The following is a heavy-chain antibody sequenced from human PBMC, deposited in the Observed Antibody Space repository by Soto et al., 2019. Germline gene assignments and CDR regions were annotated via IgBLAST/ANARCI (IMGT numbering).Heavy chain of an antibody. CDR2: ISYDGSNE. D-gene: IGHD3-22*01. CDR1: GFTFSGYT. V-gene: IGHV3-30*18. Sequence: PGGSLRLSCAGSGFTFSGYTMNWVRQAPGKGLEWVAHISYDGSNEHYTDAVKGRFTISRDNSKNTLYVQMNSLRAEDTAVYYCGKDTYYYDSSGYYIFDNWGQGTLVTVSS. CDR3: GKDTYYYDSSGYYIFDN. J-gene: IGHJ4*02.